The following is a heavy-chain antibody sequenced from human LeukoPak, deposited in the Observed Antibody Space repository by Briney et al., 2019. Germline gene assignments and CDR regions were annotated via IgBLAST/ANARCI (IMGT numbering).Heavy chain of an antibody. CDR1: LGSFNGYY. J-gene: IGHJ3*01. CDR2: IPHRGGT. V-gene: IGHV4-34*01. D-gene: IGHD2-21*02. Sequence: KPSETLSLTYTVYLGSFNGYYWSWVRQPPGKGLEWIGEIPHRGGTNYNPSLKSRVTISADTSRNQFSLKLSSVTAADTAVYYCGRVAYCCDDCDAFDPPGEGRMVTVSS. CDR3: GRVAYCCDDCDAFDP.